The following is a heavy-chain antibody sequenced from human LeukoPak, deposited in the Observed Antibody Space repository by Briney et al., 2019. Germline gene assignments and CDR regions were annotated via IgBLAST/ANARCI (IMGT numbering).Heavy chain of an antibody. D-gene: IGHD3-22*01. Sequence: GGTLRLSCATSGFTFSSSAIHWVRQAPGKGLVWVSHINSDGRITSYADSVKGRFTISRDNAENRLYLQMNSLRAEDTAVYYCAREVDDSSSDAFDIWGQGTMVTVSS. CDR1: GFTFSSSA. CDR2: INSDGRIT. V-gene: IGHV3-74*01. CDR3: AREVDDSSSDAFDI. J-gene: IGHJ3*02.